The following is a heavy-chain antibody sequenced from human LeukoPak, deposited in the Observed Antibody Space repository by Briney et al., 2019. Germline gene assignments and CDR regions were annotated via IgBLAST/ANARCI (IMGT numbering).Heavy chain of an antibody. Sequence: PSETLSLTCTVSGGSISSYYWSWIRQPPGKGLEWIGYIYYSGSTNYNPSLKSRVTISVDTSKNQFSLKLSSVTAADTAVYYCAGIVGPRHDAFDIWGQGTMVTVSS. V-gene: IGHV4-59*01. D-gene: IGHD1-26*01. J-gene: IGHJ3*02. CDR3: AGIVGPRHDAFDI. CDR2: IYYSGST. CDR1: GGSISSYY.